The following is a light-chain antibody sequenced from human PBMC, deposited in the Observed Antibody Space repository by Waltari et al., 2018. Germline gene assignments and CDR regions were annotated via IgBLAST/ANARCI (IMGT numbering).Light chain of an antibody. Sequence: DIQMTQFPSSLSASVGDRVSISCRASQRVSSYLNWHQQKPGKAPNLLIYATSSLQSGVPSRFSGSGSWTDFTLTISSLQPEDFATYYCQQSYSLFTFGPGTKVDMK. V-gene: IGKV1-39*01. CDR3: QQSYSLFT. CDR1: QRVSSY. J-gene: IGKJ3*01. CDR2: ATS.